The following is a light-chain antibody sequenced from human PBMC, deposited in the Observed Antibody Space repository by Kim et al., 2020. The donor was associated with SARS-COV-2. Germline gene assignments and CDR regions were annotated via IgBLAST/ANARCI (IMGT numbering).Light chain of an antibody. Sequence: SSELTQPPSVSVSPGQTASITCSGDKLGDKYACWYQQKPGQSPVMVIYRNSERPSGIPERFSGSNSGNTATLTISGTQAMDEADYYCQAWDSRIVVFGGGTQLTVL. CDR2: RNS. CDR3: QAWDSRIVV. CDR1: KLGDKY. J-gene: IGLJ3*02. V-gene: IGLV3-1*01.